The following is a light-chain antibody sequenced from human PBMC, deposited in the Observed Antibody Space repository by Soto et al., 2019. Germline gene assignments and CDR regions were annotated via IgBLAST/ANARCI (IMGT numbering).Light chain of an antibody. Sequence: EIVMTQSPATLSVSPGETASLSCRASQSVSSNFLAWYQQKPGQAPRLLIYGASNRAAGIPDRFSGSGSGTDFTLTINRVEPEDFAVYFCQQYAGSPRTFGQGTKVDIK. J-gene: IGKJ1*01. CDR3: QQYAGSPRT. V-gene: IGKV3-20*01. CDR1: QSVSSNF. CDR2: GAS.